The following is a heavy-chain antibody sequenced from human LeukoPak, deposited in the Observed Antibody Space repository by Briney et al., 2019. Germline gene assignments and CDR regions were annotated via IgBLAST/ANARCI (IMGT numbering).Heavy chain of an antibody. CDR3: AKFLTTVTTPFDY. D-gene: IGHD4-11*01. CDR2: IKEDGSEI. CDR1: GFTFSSYW. V-gene: IGHV3-7*03. Sequence: GGSLRLSCVVSGFTFSSYWMSWVRQAPGKGLEWVANIKEDGSEIYYVDSVKGRFTISRDNSKNTLYLQMNSLRAEDTAVYYCAKFLTTVTTPFDYWGQGTLVTVSS. J-gene: IGHJ4*02.